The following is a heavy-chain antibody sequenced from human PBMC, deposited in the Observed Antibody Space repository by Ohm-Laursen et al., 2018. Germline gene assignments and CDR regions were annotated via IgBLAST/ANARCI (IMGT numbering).Heavy chain of an antibody. V-gene: IGHV1-69*13. J-gene: IGHJ6*02. CDR1: GGTFSSYA. Sequence: VKISCKASGGTFSSYAISWVRQAPGQGLEWMGGIIPIFGTANYAQKFQGRVTITADESTSTAYMELSSLRSEDTAVYYCARARDYIRSYYYYGMDVWGQGTTVTVSS. CDR2: IIPIFGTA. CDR3: ARARDYIRSYYYYGMDV. D-gene: IGHD4-11*01.